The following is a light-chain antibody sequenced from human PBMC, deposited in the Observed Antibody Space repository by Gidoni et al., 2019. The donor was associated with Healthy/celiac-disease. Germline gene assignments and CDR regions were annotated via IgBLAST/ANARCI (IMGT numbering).Light chain of an antibody. V-gene: IGKV1-39*01. J-gene: IGKJ2*01. CDR2: AAS. CDR1: QSISSY. CDR3: QQRYSTPVP. Sequence: DIQMTQSPSSLSASVGTRVTITCRSSQSISSYLNCYQPKPGKAPKLLIYAASSLQSGVPSRFIGSGSGTYFPLTISSLHPDVFATSSCQQRYSTPVPFVQGTQLEIK.